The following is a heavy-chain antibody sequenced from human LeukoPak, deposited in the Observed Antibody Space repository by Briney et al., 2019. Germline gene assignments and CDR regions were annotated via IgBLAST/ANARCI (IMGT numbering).Heavy chain of an antibody. CDR2: IYTSGST. J-gene: IGHJ4*02. V-gene: IGHV4-4*07. D-gene: IGHD6-13*01. Sequence: SETLSLTCTVSGGSISSYYWSWIRQPAGKGLEWIGRIYTSGSTNYNPSLKSRVTMSVDTSKNQFSLKLSSVTAADTAVYYCARTSSSWYSYYFDYWGQGTLVTDSS. CDR1: GGSISSYY. CDR3: ARTSSSWYSYYFDY.